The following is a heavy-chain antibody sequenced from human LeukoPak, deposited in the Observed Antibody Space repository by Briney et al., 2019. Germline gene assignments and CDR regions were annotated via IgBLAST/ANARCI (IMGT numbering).Heavy chain of an antibody. CDR3: TRSSSGWYSDY. J-gene: IGHJ4*02. CDR2: IRSKAYGGTT. Sequence: QPRRSLILSCTASGFTFGDYGMSWVRQAPGKGLEWVGFIRSKAYGGTTEYAASVKGRFIISRDDFKSIAYLQMNSLKTEDTAVYYCTRSSSGWYSDYWGPGTLVTVSS. V-gene: IGHV3-49*04. D-gene: IGHD6-19*01. CDR1: GFTFGDYG.